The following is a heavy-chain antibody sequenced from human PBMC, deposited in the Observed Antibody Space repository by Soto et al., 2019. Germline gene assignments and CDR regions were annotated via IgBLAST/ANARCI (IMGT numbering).Heavy chain of an antibody. V-gene: IGHV4-31*03. D-gene: IGHD4-17*01. CDR2: IYYTGST. J-gene: IGHJ4*02. Sequence: SETLSLTCTVSGGSISSVGYYWSWIRQHPGKGLEWIGNIYYTGSTYYNPSLRRRVTISVDTSKNQFSLKLSSVTAADTAIYYCARDRYGDPRGDYFDSWGQGTQVTVSS. CDR3: ARDRYGDPRGDYFDS. CDR1: GGSISSVGYY.